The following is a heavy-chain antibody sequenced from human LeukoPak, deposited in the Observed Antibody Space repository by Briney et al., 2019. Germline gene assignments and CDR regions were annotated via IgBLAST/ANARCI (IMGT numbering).Heavy chain of an antibody. CDR3: ARGGLEYYYGMDV. CDR1: GGTFSSYA. D-gene: IGHD3-16*01. J-gene: IGHJ6*02. Sequence: SVKVSCKASGGTFSSYAISWVRQAPGQGLEWMGGIIPIFGTANYAQKFQGRVTITTDESTSTAYMELSSLRSEDTAVYYCARGGLEYYYGMDVWGQGTTVTVSS. V-gene: IGHV1-69*05. CDR2: IIPIFGTA.